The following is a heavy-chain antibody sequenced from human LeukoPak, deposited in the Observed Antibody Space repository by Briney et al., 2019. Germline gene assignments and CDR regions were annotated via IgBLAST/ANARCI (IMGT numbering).Heavy chain of an antibody. CDR2: IIPILGIP. CDR3: ARDWGSGYDFLSLPPSHPYNWFDP. J-gene: IGHJ5*02. D-gene: IGHD5-12*01. CDR1: GGTFSSYA. Sequence: GASVKVSCKASGGTFSSYAISWVRQAPGQGLEWMGRIIPILGIPNYAQKFQGRVTITADKSTSTAYMELSSLRSEDTAVYYCARDWGSGYDFLSLPPSHPYNWFDPWGQGTLVTVSS. V-gene: IGHV1-69*04.